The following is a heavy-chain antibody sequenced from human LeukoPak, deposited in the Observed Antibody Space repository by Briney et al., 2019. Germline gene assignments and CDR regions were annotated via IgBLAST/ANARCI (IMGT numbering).Heavy chain of an antibody. CDR3: ARGGAAFDY. D-gene: IGHD6-13*01. Sequence: GASVKVSCKASNYTFTTFGINWVRQAPGQGLEWMGWICPYNGDTTYAQRLQGRVTMTTDTSTTTAYMELRSLRSDDTAVYYCARGGAAFDYWGQGTLVTVSS. J-gene: IGHJ4*02. CDR1: NYTFTTFG. V-gene: IGHV1-18*01. CDR2: ICPYNGDT.